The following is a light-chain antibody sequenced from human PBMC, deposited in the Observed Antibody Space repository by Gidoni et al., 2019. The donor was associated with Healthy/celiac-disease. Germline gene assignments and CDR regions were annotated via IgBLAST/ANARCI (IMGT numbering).Light chain of an antibody. Sequence: DIQMTQSPSSLSASVGDRVTITCRASQSISSYLHWYQQKPGKAPKLLIYGASSLQSGVPSRFSGRGSGTDFTLTISSLQPEDFATYYCQQSYSSPRTFGQGTKLEIK. CDR2: GAS. V-gene: IGKV1-39*01. J-gene: IGKJ2*01. CDR1: QSISSY. CDR3: QQSYSSPRT.